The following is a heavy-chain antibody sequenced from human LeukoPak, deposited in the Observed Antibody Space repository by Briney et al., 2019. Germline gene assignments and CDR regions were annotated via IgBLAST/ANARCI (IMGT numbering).Heavy chain of an antibody. Sequence: GGSLRLSCAASGFTFSSYWMSWVRQAPGKGLEWVANIKQDGSEKYYVDSVKGRFTISRDNAKNSLYLQMNSLRAEDTAVYYCARLTSSGYVYYYYYRDVGGKGPTVTVS. V-gene: IGHV3-7*01. CDR3: ARLTSSGYVYYYYYRDV. CDR2: IKQDGSEK. D-gene: IGHD6-25*01. J-gene: IGHJ6*03. CDR1: GFTFSSYW.